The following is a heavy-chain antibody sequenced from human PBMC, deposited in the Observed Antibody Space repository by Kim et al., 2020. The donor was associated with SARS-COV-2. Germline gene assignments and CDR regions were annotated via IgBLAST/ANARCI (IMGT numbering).Heavy chain of an antibody. D-gene: IGHD3-10*01. J-gene: IGHJ6*02. V-gene: IGHV3-11*01. CDR2: ITSSGNTI. CDR3: ARDYYYGSASYSFYFGLDV. Sequence: GGSLRLSCAASGFTFSDYYMAWIRQAPGKGLEWVSSITSSGNTIYYADSVKGRFTISRDNAKSSLFLQMNSLRSEDTAVYYCARDYYYGSASYSFYFGLDVWGQGTTVTVSS. CDR1: GFTFSDYY.